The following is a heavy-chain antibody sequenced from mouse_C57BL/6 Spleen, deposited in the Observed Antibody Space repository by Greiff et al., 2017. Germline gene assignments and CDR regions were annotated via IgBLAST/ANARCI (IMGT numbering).Heavy chain of an antibody. J-gene: IGHJ4*01. V-gene: IGHV3-6*01. D-gene: IGHD2-5*01. CDR2: ISYDGSN. CDR3: ARGGSNHYAMDY. CDR1: GYSITSGYY. Sequence: EVQLQESGPGLVKPSQSLSLTCSVTGYSITSGYYWNWIRQFPGNKLEWMGYISYDGSNNYNPSLKNRISITRDTSKNQFFLKLNSVTTEDTATYYCARGGSNHYAMDYWGQGTSVTVSS.